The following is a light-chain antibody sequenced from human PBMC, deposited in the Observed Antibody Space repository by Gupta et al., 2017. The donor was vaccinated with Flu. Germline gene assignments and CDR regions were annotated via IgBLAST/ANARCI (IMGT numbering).Light chain of an antibody. J-gene: IGKJ1*01. CDR2: AAS. CDR3: QQGSRLPPWT. CDR1: QSISNW. Sequence: SVSASLGERVTLAGRASQSISNWLAWYQQKPGKAPRLLIYAASNMQSGVPSRFSGSGSGTDFTLTISSLQPEDFATYYCQQGSRLPPWTFGQGTKVEIK. V-gene: IGKV1-12*01.